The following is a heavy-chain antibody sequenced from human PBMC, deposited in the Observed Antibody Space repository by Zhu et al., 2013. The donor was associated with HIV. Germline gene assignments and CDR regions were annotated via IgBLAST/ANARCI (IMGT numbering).Heavy chain of an antibody. D-gene: IGHD6-19*01. Sequence: QVQLVQSGAEVKKPGASVKVSCKASGYTFTSYAMHWVRQAPGQRLEWMGWINAGNGNTKYSQKFQGRVTITRDTSASTAYMELSSLRSEDTAVYYCARDSYSSGWTEGYFDYWGQGTLVTVSS. CDR3: ARDSYSSGWTEGYFDY. CDR1: GYTFTSYA. V-gene: IGHV1-3*01. J-gene: IGHJ4*02. CDR2: INAGNGNT.